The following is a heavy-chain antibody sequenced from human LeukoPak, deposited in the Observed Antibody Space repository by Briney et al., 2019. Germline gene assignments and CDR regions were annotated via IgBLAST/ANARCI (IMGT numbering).Heavy chain of an antibody. CDR1: GYSFTSYW. Sequence: GESLKISCKGSGYSFTSYWIGWVRQMPEKGLEWMGNIYPGDSDTRYSPSFQGQVTISADKSISTAYLQWSSLKASDTAMYYCARRGNAASGYFDYWGQGTLVTVSS. CDR2: IYPGDSDT. CDR3: ARRGNAASGYFDY. V-gene: IGHV5-51*01. D-gene: IGHD3-10*01. J-gene: IGHJ4*02.